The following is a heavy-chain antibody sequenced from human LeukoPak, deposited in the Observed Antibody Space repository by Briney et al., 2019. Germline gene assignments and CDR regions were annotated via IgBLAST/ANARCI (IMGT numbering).Heavy chain of an antibody. D-gene: IGHD2-15*01. Sequence: ASVKVSCKASGYTFTGYYMHWVRQAPGQGLEYMGWINPNSGDTNYAQKFQGRVTMTRDTSISTAYVELSSLGSDDTALYYCARQHLSGGIHYYFDYWGQGALVTVSS. CDR2: INPNSGDT. CDR1: GYTFTGYY. J-gene: IGHJ4*02. V-gene: IGHV1-2*02. CDR3: ARQHLSGGIHYYFDY.